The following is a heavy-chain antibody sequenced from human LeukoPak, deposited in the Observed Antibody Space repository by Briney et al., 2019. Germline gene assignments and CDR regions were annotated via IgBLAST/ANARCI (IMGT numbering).Heavy chain of an antibody. CDR3: TRDPPVGPSYYYYYMDV. Sequence: ASVKVSCKTSGYTFSSFGISWVRQAPGQGLEWMAWISAYNGNTNYAQKFRDRVTVTIDTSTTTAYMELRSLRSDDTAVYYCTRDPPVGPSYYYYYMDVWGKGTTVTVSS. D-gene: IGHD1-26*01. CDR1: GYTFSSFG. J-gene: IGHJ6*03. CDR2: ISAYNGNT. V-gene: IGHV1-18*01.